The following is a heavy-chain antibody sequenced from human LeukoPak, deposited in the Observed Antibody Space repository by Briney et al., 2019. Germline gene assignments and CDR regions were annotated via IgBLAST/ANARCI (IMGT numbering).Heavy chain of an antibody. Sequence: PGGSLSLSCAACGSCFSANYMSGGREAPGKGLGWGSVIYSGGSTYYAGTVQGGVTISRDNSKNTLYLQMNSLRGEDTAVYYCARASLTVTPLFDYWGQGTLVTVPS. CDR2: IYSGGST. V-gene: IGHV3-53*05. CDR1: GSCFSANY. D-gene: IGHD4-17*01. CDR3: ARASLTVTPLFDY. J-gene: IGHJ4*02.